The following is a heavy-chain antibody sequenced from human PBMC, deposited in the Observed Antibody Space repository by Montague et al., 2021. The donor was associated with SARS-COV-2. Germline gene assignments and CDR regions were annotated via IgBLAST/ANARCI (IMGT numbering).Heavy chain of an antibody. CDR2: IYYSGTT. CDR3: ARPLVRGVPKAFDI. CDR1: GGSITRNYY. J-gene: IGHJ3*02. Sequence: SETLPLTYTVSGGSITRNYYWGWIRQPPGKGLEWVGNIYYSGTTFINPSLESRVTIPVDASKNQFSLNLTSVTAADTAVYYCARPLVRGVPKAFDIWGQGALVIVSS. D-gene: IGHD3-10*01. V-gene: IGHV4-39*01.